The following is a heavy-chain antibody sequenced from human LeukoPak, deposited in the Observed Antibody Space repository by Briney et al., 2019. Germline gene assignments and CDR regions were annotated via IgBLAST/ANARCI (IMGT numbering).Heavy chain of an antibody. V-gene: IGHV3-23*01. CDR1: GFTFSSYA. J-gene: IGHJ4*02. CDR2: ISGSGGST. Sequence: RGSLRLSCAASGFTFSSYAMSWVRQAPGKGLEWVSAISGSGGSTYYADSVKGRFTISRDNSKNTLYLQMNSLRAEDTAVYYCAKELGMIVVEGPIDYWGQGTLVTVSS. D-gene: IGHD3-22*01. CDR3: AKELGMIVVEGPIDY.